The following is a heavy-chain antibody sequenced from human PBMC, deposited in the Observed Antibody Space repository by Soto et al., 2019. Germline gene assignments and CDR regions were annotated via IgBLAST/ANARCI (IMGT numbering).Heavy chain of an antibody. CDR2: ITGTGSTI. CDR3: VREEQRSWFNHKQFDS. D-gene: IGHD6-25*01. J-gene: IGHJ4*02. CDR1: GFTFSRYE. Sequence: GGSRRLSCAASGFTFSRYEMKWVRQAPGKGLEWVAYITGTGSTIYYADSVKGRFTISRDNDNNSLYLQMSNLRAEDTAVYYCVREEQRSWFNHKQFDSWGQGTLVTVSS. V-gene: IGHV3-48*03.